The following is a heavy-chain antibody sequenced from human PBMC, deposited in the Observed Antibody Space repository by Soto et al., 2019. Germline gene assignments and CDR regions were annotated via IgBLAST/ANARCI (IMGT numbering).Heavy chain of an antibody. Sequence: QITLKESGPTLVKPTQTLTLTCTFSGFSLSTSGVGVGWIRQPPGKALEWLALIYWDDDTRYSPSLKSRLTITKDTTKSQVVLTMTNMDPVDTDTYYCAHIKGSTSCYPCYYFDYWGQGTLVTVSS. CDR2: IYWDDDT. CDR1: GFSLSTSGVG. J-gene: IGHJ4*02. CDR3: AHIKGSTSCYPCYYFDY. V-gene: IGHV2-5*02. D-gene: IGHD2-2*01.